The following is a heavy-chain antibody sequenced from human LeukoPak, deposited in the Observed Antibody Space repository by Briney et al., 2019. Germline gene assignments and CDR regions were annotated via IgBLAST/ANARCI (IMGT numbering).Heavy chain of an antibody. CDR3: ARDALYSGSSIDY. CDR1: GGSISSGDYH. J-gene: IGHJ4*02. Sequence: SQTLSLTCTVSGGSISSGDYHWSWIRQPPGKGLEWIGYIYYSGSTYYNPSLKSRVTISVDTSNNQFSLKLSSVTTADTAVYYCARDALYSGSSIDYWGQGTLVTVSS. V-gene: IGHV4-30-4*01. CDR2: IYYSGST. D-gene: IGHD1-26*01.